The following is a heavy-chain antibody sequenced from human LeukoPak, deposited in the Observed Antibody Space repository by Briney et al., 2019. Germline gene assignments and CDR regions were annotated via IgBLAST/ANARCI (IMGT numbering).Heavy chain of an antibody. J-gene: IGHJ5*02. CDR2: INHSGST. CDR1: GVSFSGYY. Sequence: SETLSLTCAVYGVSFSGYYWSWIRQPPGKGLEWIGEINHSGSTNYNPSLKSRVTISVDTSKNQFSLKLSSVTAADTAVYYCARGGDDVAGSYHLNPYNWFDPWGQGTLVTVSS. V-gene: IGHV4-34*01. CDR3: ARGGDDVAGSYHLNPYNWFDP. D-gene: IGHD1-26*01.